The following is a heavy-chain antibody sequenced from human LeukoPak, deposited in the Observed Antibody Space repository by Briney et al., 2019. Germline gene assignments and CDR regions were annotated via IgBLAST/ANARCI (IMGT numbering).Heavy chain of an antibody. CDR2: ISGSDGIA. CDR3: EKGPLFGVVSYFDY. J-gene: IGHJ4*01. Sequence: SGGSLRLSCAASGFTFSSYAMSCVRQAPGKGLEWVSAISGSDGIAYYADSMKGRLTISRDISKNTLYLQMNSLRADDTPIYYYEKGPLFGVVSYFDYWGQGTLVTVSS. CDR1: GFTFSSYA. V-gene: IGHV3-23*01. D-gene: IGHD3-3*01.